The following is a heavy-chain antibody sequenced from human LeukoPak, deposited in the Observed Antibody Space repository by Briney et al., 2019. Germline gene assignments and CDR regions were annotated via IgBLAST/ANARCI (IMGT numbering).Heavy chain of an antibody. CDR1: EFTFNTYG. V-gene: IGHV3-48*04. CDR3: ARDLNDNDDNAHY. D-gene: IGHD1-1*01. Sequence: GGSLRLSCAASEFTFNTYGMNWVRQAPGKGLEWVSYISSGSSTIYYADSVKGRFTISRDNAKNSLYLQMNSLRAEDTAVYYCARDLNDNDDNAHYWGQGTLVTVSS. J-gene: IGHJ4*02. CDR2: ISSGSSTI.